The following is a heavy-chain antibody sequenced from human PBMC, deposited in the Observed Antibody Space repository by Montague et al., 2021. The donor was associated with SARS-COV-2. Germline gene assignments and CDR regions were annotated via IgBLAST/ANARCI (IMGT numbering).Heavy chain of an antibody. V-gene: IGHV6-1*01. Sequence: CAISGDTVAEHRGRSDGHTYAPQSHEHLVCSPYYRSKWYNDYAVSVEGRITINPDTSKNQFSLQLKSVTPEDTAVYYCSRGYCSGGSCYVFDYWGQGTLVTVSS. CDR3: SRGYCSGGSCYVFDY. D-gene: IGHD2-15*01. J-gene: IGHJ4*02. CDR2: SPYYRSKWYN. CDR1: GDTVAEHRGR.